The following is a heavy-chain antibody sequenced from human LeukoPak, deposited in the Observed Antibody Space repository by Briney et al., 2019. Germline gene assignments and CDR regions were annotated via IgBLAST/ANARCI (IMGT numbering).Heavy chain of an antibody. D-gene: IGHD3-3*01. CDR3: SSSGVEEWQGLHF. V-gene: IGHV1-24*01. J-gene: IGHJ4*02. CDR2: FDVAETDT. Sequence: GSVKVSCKVSGYTLSELSMHWVRQSPGKGLEWMGGFDVAETDTIYAQKFQGRVTMTEDTSTDTAYMELNSLSSEDTAVYYCSSSGVEEWQGLHFWGQGTLVTVSS. CDR1: GYTLSELS.